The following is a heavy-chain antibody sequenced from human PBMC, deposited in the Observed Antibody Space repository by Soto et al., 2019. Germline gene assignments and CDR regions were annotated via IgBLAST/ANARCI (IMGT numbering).Heavy chain of an antibody. CDR3: ARGTYFDY. Sequence: QVQLVQSGTEVKKPGASVKVSCKASGYIMTTYGVSWVRQAPGQGLEWVGWISAYNDHTNYAQKFQGRVTMTTDTSTSTAYMELRSLRDDDTAVYYCARGTYFDYWGQGTLVTVSS. CDR1: GYIMTTYG. J-gene: IGHJ4*02. CDR2: ISAYNDHT. D-gene: IGHD1-1*01. V-gene: IGHV1-18*01.